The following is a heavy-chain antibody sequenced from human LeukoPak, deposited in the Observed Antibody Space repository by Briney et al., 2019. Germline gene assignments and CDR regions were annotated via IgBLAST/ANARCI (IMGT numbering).Heavy chain of an antibody. CDR3: AKDLEMATIGGYYYYYMDV. V-gene: IGHV1-8*01. CDR2: MNPNSGNT. Sequence: ASVKVSCKASGYTFTSYDINWVRQATGQGLEWMGWMNPNSGNTGYAQKFQGRVTMTRNTSISTAYMELSSLRAEDTAVYYCAKDLEMATIGGYYYYYMDVWGKGTTVTISS. J-gene: IGHJ6*03. D-gene: IGHD5-24*01. CDR1: GYTFTSYD.